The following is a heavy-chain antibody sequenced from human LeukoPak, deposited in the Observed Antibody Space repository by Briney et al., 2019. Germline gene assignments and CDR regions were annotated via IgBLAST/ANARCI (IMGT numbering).Heavy chain of an antibody. Sequence: GGSLRLSCEASGFTFSHYGIHWVRQTPGKGLEWVAAISSDGVEKHYADSVKGRFTISTDNSKSTLYLQMNSLRAEDTALYYCAREGHYDILTGYSPVEYYFSHMDVWGKGTTVTVSS. CDR2: ISSDGVEK. V-gene: IGHV3-30*04. CDR1: GFTFSHYG. CDR3: AREGHYDILTGYSPVEYYFSHMDV. D-gene: IGHD3-9*01. J-gene: IGHJ6*03.